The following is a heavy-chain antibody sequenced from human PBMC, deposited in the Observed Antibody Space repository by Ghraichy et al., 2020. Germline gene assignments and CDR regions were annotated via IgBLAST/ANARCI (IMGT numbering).Heavy chain of an antibody. CDR2: VSRNSGSI. CDR3: VKDGASKGRFYY. Sequence: GGSLRLSCAASGFTFDDYAMHWVLQAPGKGMEWVSGVSRNSGSIGYADSVKGRFTISRDNDKNSLYLQMNSLREEDTALYYCVKDGASKGRFYYWGQGTLVTFSS. CDR1: GFTFDDYA. D-gene: IGHD6-6*01. V-gene: IGHV3-9*01. J-gene: IGHJ4*02.